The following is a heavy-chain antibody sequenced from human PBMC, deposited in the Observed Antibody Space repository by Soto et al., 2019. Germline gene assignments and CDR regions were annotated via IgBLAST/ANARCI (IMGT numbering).Heavy chain of an antibody. CDR3: ARASDGYRSGWYVGYFDY. D-gene: IGHD6-19*01. CDR2: IRAYTGYT. Sequence: ASVKVSCKASGYTFTSYGVSWVRQAPGQGLEWMGWIRAYTGYTNYAQKFQGRVTITTDTSTSTAYMELRSLISDDTAVYYCARASDGYRSGWYVGYFDYCGQVTLVTVPS. CDR1: GYTFTSYG. V-gene: IGHV1-18*04. J-gene: IGHJ4*02.